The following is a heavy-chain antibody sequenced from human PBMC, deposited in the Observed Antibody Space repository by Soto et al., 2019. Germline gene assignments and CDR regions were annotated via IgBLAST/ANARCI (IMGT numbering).Heavy chain of an antibody. CDR1: GFTFSSYT. Sequence: EVQLVESGGGLVQPGGSLRLSCAASGFTFSSYTMNWVRQAPGKGLEWVSSISSSSSYIYYADSVKCRFTISRDKAKNSLYMKMNSVEAEDMDLCYWARGKWVVVSDALDIWGQGTMVTVSS. J-gene: IGHJ3*02. CDR2: ISSSSSYI. CDR3: ARGKWVVVSDALDI. V-gene: IGHV3-21*01. D-gene: IGHD2-21*01.